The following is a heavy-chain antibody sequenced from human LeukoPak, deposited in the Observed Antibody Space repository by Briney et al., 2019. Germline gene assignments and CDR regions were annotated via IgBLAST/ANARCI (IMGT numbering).Heavy chain of an antibody. D-gene: IGHD3-3*01. Sequence: SETLSLTCTASGGSISSYYRSWIRQPPGKGLEWIWYINYSGSTNYNPSLKSRVTISVDTSKNQFSLKLSSVTAADTAVYYCARLLGTYYDFWSGPQPPYNWFEPWGQGTLVTVSS. CDR2: INYSGST. J-gene: IGHJ5*02. CDR3: ARLLGTYYDFWSGPQPPYNWFEP. V-gene: IGHV4-59*08. CDR1: GGSISSYY.